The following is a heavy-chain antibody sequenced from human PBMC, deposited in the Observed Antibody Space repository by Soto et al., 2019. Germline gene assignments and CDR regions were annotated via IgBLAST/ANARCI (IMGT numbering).Heavy chain of an antibody. CDR2: IDPSDSYT. J-gene: IGHJ6*02. CDR1: GYSFTSYW. D-gene: IGHD1-26*01. CDR3: ARYFVEWPYGMDV. V-gene: IGHV5-10-1*01. Sequence: PGESLKIPSKVSGYSFTSYWSSWVRQMPGKGLEWMGRIDPSDSYTNYSPSFQGHVTISADKSISTAYLQWSSLKASDTAMYYCARYFVEWPYGMDVWGQGTTVTVSS.